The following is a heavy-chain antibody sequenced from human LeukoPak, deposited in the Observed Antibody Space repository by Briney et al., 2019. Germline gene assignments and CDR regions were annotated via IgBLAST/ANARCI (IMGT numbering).Heavy chain of an antibody. Sequence: SETLSLTCTVSGGSISSYYWSWIRQPPGKGLEWIGYIYYSGSTNYNPSLKSRVTISVDTSKNQFSLKLSSVTAADTAVYYCASSYYYDSSGYFDPWGQGTLVTVSS. CDR2: IYYSGST. CDR3: ASSYYYDSSGYFDP. J-gene: IGHJ5*02. D-gene: IGHD3-22*01. V-gene: IGHV4-59*01. CDR1: GGSISSYY.